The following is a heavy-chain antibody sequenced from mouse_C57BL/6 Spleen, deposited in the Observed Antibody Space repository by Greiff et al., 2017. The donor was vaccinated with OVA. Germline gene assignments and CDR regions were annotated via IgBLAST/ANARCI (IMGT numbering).Heavy chain of an antibody. J-gene: IGHJ2*01. CDR1: GFTFSDYG. D-gene: IGHD4-1*01. CDR2: ISSGSSTI. V-gene: IGHV5-17*01. CDR3: ARGTGYFDY. Sequence: DVQLQESGGGLVKPGGSLKLSCAASGFTFSDYGMHWVRQAPEKGLEWVAYISSGSSTIYYADTVKGRFTISRDNAKNTLFLQMTSLRSEDTAMYYCARGTGYFDYWGQGTTLTVSS.